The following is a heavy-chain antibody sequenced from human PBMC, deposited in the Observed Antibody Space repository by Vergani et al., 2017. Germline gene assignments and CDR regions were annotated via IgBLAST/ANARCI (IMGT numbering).Heavy chain of an antibody. Sequence: QVQLQESGPGLVKPSETLSLICDVFDFISNGHYWGWIRQPPGKGLEWIGEINHSGSTNYNPSLKSRVTISVDTSKNQFSLKLSSVTAADTAVYYCARGRGSTGCMDVWGKGTTVTVSS. V-gene: IGHV4-34*01. D-gene: IGHD6-13*01. CDR1: DFISNGHY. J-gene: IGHJ6*03. CDR2: INHSGST. CDR3: ARGRGSTGCMDV.